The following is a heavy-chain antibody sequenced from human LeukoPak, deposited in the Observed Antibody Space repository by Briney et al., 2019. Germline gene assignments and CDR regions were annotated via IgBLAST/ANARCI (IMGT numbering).Heavy chain of an antibody. V-gene: IGHV4-39*01. CDR1: VGSISSTNYY. D-gene: IGHD3-16*02. Sequence: PSETLSLTCTVSVGSISSTNYYWGWIRQPPGKRLEWIGTIYYSGDTYYSPSLKSRITISRDTSKNLFSLSLTSVTAADTAVYSCARPYGYLWMTYRRHGDYFDFWGQGTLVTVSS. CDR2: IYYSGDT. J-gene: IGHJ4*02. CDR3: ARPYGYLWMTYRRHGDYFDF.